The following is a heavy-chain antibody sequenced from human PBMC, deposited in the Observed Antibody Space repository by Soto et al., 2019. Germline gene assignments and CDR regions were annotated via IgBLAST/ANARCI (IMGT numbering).Heavy chain of an antibody. D-gene: IGHD6-19*01. Sequence: GSLRLSCASSGFTFRRYWMHWVRQAPGEGLEFVSRITDDGSGTTYADSVKGRFTISRDNAKNTLYLQMNSLRAEDTAVYYCARDQTVTGPTTFDYCGQGTLVTVSS. CDR2: ITDDGSGT. CDR3: ARDQTVTGPTTFDY. V-gene: IGHV3-74*03. J-gene: IGHJ4*02. CDR1: GFTFRRYW.